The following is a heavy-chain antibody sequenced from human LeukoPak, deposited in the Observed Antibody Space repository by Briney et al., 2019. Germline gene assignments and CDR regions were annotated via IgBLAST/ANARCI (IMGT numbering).Heavy chain of an antibody. Sequence: GESLRLSCAASGFTFDDYGMSWVRQAPGKGLEWVSGINWNGGSTGYADSVKGRFTISRDNAKNSLYLQMNSLRAEDTALYYCARDPDYYGSGSYYDYYYGMDVWGQGTTVTVSS. CDR3: ARDPDYYGSGSYYDYYYGMDV. J-gene: IGHJ6*02. CDR2: INWNGGST. V-gene: IGHV3-20*04. CDR1: GFTFDDYG. D-gene: IGHD3-10*01.